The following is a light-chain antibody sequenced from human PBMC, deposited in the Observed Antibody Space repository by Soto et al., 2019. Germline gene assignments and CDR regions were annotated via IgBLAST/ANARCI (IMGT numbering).Light chain of an antibody. CDR3: QQYNNWWT. V-gene: IGKV3-15*01. CDR2: GVS. Sequence: EIVMTQSSATLSVAPGERATLSCRASQRLSSNLAWYQQKPGQAPRPLIYGVSTRATGIPARFSGSGSGTEFTLTISSLQSEDFAVYYCQQYNNWWTFGQGTKVDIK. CDR1: QRLSSN. J-gene: IGKJ1*01.